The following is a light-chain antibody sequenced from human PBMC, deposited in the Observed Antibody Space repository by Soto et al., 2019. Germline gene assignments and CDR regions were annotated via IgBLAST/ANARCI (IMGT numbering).Light chain of an antibody. Sequence: DMQMTQSPSTLSASVGDRVTITCRASAGVSTWVAWYQQKPGKAPKLLIYAASTLASGVPSRFSGSGSGTEFTLTISSLQPDDFAPYFCQQYDVYWTFGQGTKVEMK. CDR3: QQYDVYWT. CDR1: AGVSTW. J-gene: IGKJ1*01. CDR2: AAS. V-gene: IGKV1-5*03.